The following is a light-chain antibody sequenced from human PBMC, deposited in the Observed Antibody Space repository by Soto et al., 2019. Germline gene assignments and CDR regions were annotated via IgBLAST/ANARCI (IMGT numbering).Light chain of an antibody. Sequence: DIQMTQSPSSLSASVGDRVTITCRASQSISSYLNWYQQRPGKAPKLLISAASSLQSEVPSRFSGSGSGTDFTLTISSLQPEDFATYYCQQLNSFPIPFGPGTKVDIK. J-gene: IGKJ3*01. V-gene: IGKV1-39*01. CDR2: AAS. CDR3: QQLNSFPIP. CDR1: QSISSY.